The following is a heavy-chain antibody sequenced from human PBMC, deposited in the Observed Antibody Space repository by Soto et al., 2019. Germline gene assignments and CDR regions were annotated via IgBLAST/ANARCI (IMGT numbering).Heavy chain of an antibody. CDR3: ASLGGSSGWYWFDP. V-gene: IGHV4-39*01. Sequence: QLQLQESGPGLVKPSETLSLSCTVSGGSISSSSYYWGWIRQPPGKGLEWIGSIYYTGSTYYSPSLKSRVTISVDTSKNQFSLQLSSVTAADTAVYYCASLGGSSGWYWFDPWGQGTLVTVSS. CDR2: IYYTGST. D-gene: IGHD6-19*01. CDR1: GGSISSSSYY. J-gene: IGHJ5*02.